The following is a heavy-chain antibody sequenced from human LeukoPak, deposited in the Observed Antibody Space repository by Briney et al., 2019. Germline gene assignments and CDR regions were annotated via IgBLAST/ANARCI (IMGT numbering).Heavy chain of an antibody. J-gene: IGHJ4*02. CDR2: INHSGST. D-gene: IGHD6-19*01. Sequence: SETLSLTCAVYGGSFSGYYWSWIRQPPGKGLEWIGEINHSGSTNYNPSLKSRVTISVDTSKNQFSLKLSSVTAADTAVYYCASRIAVAGNFDYWGQGTLSPSPQ. CDR1: GGSFSGYY. CDR3: ASRIAVAGNFDY. V-gene: IGHV4-34*01.